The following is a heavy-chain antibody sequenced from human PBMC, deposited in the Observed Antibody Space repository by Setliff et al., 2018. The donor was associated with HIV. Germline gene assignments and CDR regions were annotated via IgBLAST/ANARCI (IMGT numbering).Heavy chain of an antibody. V-gene: IGHV4-38-2*01. CDR2: IYHSGST. J-gene: IGHJ5*02. D-gene: IGHD1-20*01. Sequence: PSETLSLTCAVSGYSISSGYYWGWIRQPPGKGLEWIGSIYHSGSTYNNPSLKSRVTISVDTSKNQFSLKLTSVTAADTAVYYCAGCITGTTHWFDPWGQGTLVTVSS. CDR1: GYSISSGYY. CDR3: AGCITGTTHWFDP.